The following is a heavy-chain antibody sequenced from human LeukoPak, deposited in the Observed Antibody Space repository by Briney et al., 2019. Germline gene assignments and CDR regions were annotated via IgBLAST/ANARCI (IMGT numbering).Heavy chain of an antibody. J-gene: IGHJ4*02. V-gene: IGHV3-30*18. D-gene: IGHD4-17*01. CDR1: GFTFSSYG. CDR2: ISYDGSNK. CDR3: ANPAGDYGDYG. Sequence: GGSLRLSCAASGFTFSSYGMHWVRQAPGKGLEWVAVISYDGSNKYYADSVKGRFTISRDNSKNSLYLQMNSLRTEDTALYYCANPAGDYGDYGWGQGTLVTVSS.